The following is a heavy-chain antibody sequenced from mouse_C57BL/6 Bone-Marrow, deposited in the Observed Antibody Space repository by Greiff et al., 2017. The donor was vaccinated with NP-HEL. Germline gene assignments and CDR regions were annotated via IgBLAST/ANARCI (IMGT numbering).Heavy chain of an antibody. CDR3: ARDNYYDSFAY. J-gene: IGHJ3*01. Sequence: EVKLVESGGGLVQPGGSLSLSCAASGFTFTDYYMSWVRQPPGKALEWLGFIRNKANGYKTEYSASVKGRFTISRDNSQSILYLQMNALRAEYSATYYCARDNYYDSFAYWGQGTLVTVSA. CDR2: IRNKANGYKT. V-gene: IGHV7-3*01. CDR1: GFTFTDYY. D-gene: IGHD2-4*01.